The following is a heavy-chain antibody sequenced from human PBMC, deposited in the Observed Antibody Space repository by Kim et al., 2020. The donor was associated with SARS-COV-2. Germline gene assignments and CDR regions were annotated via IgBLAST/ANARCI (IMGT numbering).Heavy chain of an antibody. J-gene: IGHJ4*02. CDR1: GFMFSRYW. V-gene: IGHV3-7*01. CDR3: ARDQDDYVWGSYPYYFDY. Sequence: GGSLRLSCAASGFMFSRYWMSWVSQAPGKGLEWVANIKEDGSEKYYVDSVKGRFTISRDNAKNSLYLQMNSLRAEDTAVYYCARDQDDYVWGSYPYYFDYWGQGTLVTVSS. CDR2: IKEDGSEK. D-gene: IGHD3-16*01.